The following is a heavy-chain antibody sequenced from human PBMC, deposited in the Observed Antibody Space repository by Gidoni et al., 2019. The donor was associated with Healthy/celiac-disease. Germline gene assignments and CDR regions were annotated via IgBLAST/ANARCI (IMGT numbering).Heavy chain of an antibody. D-gene: IGHD3-22*01. CDR3: ARSAEDSSGYLY. V-gene: IGHV1-2*06. J-gene: IGHJ4*02. Sequence: RINPNSGGTNYAQKFQGRVTMTRDTSISTAYMELSRLRSDDTAVYYCARSAEDSSGYLYWGQGTLVTVSS. CDR2: INPNSGGT.